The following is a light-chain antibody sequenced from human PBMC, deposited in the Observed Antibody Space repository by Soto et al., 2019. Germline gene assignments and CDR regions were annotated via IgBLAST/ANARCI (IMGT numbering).Light chain of an antibody. CDR1: SSDVGGYNY. Sequence: QSALTQPPSASGSPGQSVTISCTGTSSDVGGYNYVSWYQQYPGKVPKLMIYEVNKRPSGVPDRFSGSKSGNTASLTFAGLQAEDEADYYCTSYAGGNNVFGTGTQLTVL. CDR2: EVN. CDR3: TSYAGGNNV. V-gene: IGLV2-8*01. J-gene: IGLJ1*01.